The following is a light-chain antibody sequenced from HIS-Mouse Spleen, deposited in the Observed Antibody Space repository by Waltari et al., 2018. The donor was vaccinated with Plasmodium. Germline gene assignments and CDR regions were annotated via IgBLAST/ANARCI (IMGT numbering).Light chain of an antibody. V-gene: IGLV3-1*01. CDR1: KWGDKY. CDR2: QDS. J-gene: IGLJ2*01. Sequence: SYELTQPPSVSVSPGQTAHITCTGDKWGDKYACWHQQKPGQSPVLVIYQDSKRPSGTPERFAGSNSGNTATLTISGTQAMDEADYYCQAWDSSTVVFGGGTKLTVL. CDR3: QAWDSSTVV.